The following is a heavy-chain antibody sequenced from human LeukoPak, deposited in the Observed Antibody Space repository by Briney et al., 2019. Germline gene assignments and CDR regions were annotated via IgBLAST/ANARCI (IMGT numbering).Heavy chain of an antibody. Sequence: PSETLSLTCTVSGGSISSGDYYWSWIRQPPGKGLEWIGYIYYSGSTNYNPSLKSRVTISVDTSKNQFSLKLSSVTAADTAVYYCAGRGYSGYDPRSFSDYWGQGTLVTVSS. J-gene: IGHJ4*02. CDR3: AGRGYSGYDPRSFSDY. CDR1: GGSISSGDYY. D-gene: IGHD5-12*01. CDR2: IYYSGST. V-gene: IGHV4-30-4*01.